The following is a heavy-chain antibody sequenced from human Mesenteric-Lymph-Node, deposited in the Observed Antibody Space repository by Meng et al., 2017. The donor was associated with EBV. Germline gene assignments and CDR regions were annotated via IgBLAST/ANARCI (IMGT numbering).Heavy chain of an antibody. CDR1: GFTFSGYP. CDR2: ISHDGKVQ. J-gene: IGHJ4*02. CDR3: ARDYSPSD. V-gene: IGHV3-30*04. D-gene: IGHD2-15*01. Sequence: QWQLVGFGGGGAQPGGSLRLSCGASGFTFSGYPMHWVRQAPGKGLDWVALISHDGKVQYYADSVKGRFTISRDNSKNTLYLQLNSLRDEDTAVYHCARDYSPSDWGQGTLVTVSS.